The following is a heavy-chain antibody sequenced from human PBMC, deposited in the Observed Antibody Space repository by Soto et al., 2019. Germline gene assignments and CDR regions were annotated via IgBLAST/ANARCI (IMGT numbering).Heavy chain of an antibody. D-gene: IGHD3-22*01. V-gene: IGHV5-10-1*01. CDR1: GYSFTKYW. J-gene: IGHJ4*02. Sequence: PGESLKISCKGSGYSFTKYWISWVRQMPGKGLEWMAKIDPSDSYSDYSPSFRGHVTMSVDKSSSTAHLQWTSLKASDTAIYYCARHDSPPVAGTCNYWGQGTLVTVPS. CDR2: IDPSDSYS. CDR3: ARHDSPPVAGTCNY.